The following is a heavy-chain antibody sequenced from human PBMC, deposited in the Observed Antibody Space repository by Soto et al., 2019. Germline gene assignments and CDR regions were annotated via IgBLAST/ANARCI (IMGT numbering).Heavy chain of an antibody. CDR1: GFTFSSYS. CDR3: ASGTEYSSSYDY. Sequence: GGSLRLSCAASGFTFSSYSMNWVRQAPGKGLEWVSSISSSSSYIYYADSVKGRFTISRGNAKNSLYLQMNSLRAEDTAVYYCASGTEYSSSYDYWGQGTLVTVSS. J-gene: IGHJ4*02. CDR2: ISSSSSYI. D-gene: IGHD6-6*01. V-gene: IGHV3-21*01.